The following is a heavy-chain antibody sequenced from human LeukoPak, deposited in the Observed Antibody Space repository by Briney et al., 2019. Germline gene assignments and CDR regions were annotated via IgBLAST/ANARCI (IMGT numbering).Heavy chain of an antibody. CDR1: GFTFSSYS. V-gene: IGHV3-48*02. D-gene: IGHD3-10*01. CDR3: AGLRGPLDY. J-gene: IGHJ4*02. CDR2: ISSGSSTI. Sequence: GGSLRLSCAASGFTFSSYSMNWVSQAPGKGLEWVSYISSGSSTIYYADSVEGRLTISRDNAKNSLYLQMNSLRDEDTAVYYCAGLRGPLDYWGQGTPVTVSS.